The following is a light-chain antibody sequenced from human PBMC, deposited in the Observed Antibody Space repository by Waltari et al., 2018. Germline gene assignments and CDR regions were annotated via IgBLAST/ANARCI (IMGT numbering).Light chain of an antibody. CDR1: QSIGFS. V-gene: IGKV3-15*01. CDR2: HAS. CDR3: QQYNNWPPGT. J-gene: IGKJ1*01. Sequence: ETVMTQSPATLSVSPGERATLSCRASQSIGFSLALYQQKPGQAPRLLIYHASTRATGIPARFSGSGSETAFTLTISSLQSEDFAVYYCQQYNNWPPGTFGQGTKVQI.